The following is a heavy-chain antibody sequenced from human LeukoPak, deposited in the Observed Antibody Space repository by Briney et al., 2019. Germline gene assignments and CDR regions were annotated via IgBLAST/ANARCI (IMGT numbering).Heavy chain of an antibody. CDR2: ISSSSYI. J-gene: IGHJ4*02. CDR1: GFTFSSYA. CDR3: ARPAVAAIDY. D-gene: IGHD6-19*01. V-gene: IGHV3-21*01. Sequence: GGSLRLSCAASGFTFSSYAMNWVRQAPGKGLEWVSSISSSSYIYYADSVKGRFTISRDNAKNSLYLQMNSLRAEDTAVYYCARPAVAAIDYWGQGTLVTVSS.